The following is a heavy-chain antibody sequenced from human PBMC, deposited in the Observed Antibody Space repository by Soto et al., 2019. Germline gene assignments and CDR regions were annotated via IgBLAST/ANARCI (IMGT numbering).Heavy chain of an antibody. CDR3: TTTLGYCSTSCP. CDR2: IKSNAYGATT. V-gene: IGHV3-15*01. Sequence: EVQLVESGGGLVKPGASLRLSCAASGFTFSNAWMNWVRQGPGKGLEWVGRIKSNAYGATTDYAAPVKGRFTISRDDSRDTLYLQKNSLKTEDTAVYYCTTTLGYCSTSCPWGQGSLVTVSS. J-gene: IGHJ5*02. D-gene: IGHD2-2*01. CDR1: GFTFSNAW.